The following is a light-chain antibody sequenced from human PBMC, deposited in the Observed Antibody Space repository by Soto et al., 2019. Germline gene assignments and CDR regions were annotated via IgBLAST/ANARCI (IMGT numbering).Light chain of an antibody. Sequence: QAVLTQPPSASGTPGQRVTISCSESSSSIGSNYIYWYQQLPGTAPKLLIYGNSNRPSGVPDRFSGSKSGTSASLAITGLQAEDEADYYCQSYDSSLSGWVFGGGTKLTVL. J-gene: IGLJ3*02. CDR1: SSSIGSNY. V-gene: IGLV1-40*01. CDR2: GNS. CDR3: QSYDSSLSGWV.